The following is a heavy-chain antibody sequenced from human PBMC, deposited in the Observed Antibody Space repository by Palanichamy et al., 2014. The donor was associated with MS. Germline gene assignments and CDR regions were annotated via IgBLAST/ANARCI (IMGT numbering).Heavy chain of an antibody. Sequence: EAQVEESGGGLVQPGRSLTLSCTGSGFKFDDYAMHWVRQIPGKGLEWVSGINWNGGSIGYADSVRGRFTVSRVNARNSVYLQMNNLRAEDTALYYCTRDIGALLNAFEVWGQGTTVTASS. CDR1: GFKFDDYA. D-gene: IGHD2/OR15-2a*01. CDR3: TRDIGALLNAFEV. J-gene: IGHJ3*01. V-gene: IGHV3-9*01. CDR2: INWNGGSI.